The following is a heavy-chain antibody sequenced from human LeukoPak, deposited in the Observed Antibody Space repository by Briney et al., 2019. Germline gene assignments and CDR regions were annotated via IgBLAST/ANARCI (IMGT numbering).Heavy chain of an antibody. CDR2: IIPIFGIA. D-gene: IGHD2-15*01. J-gene: IGHJ4*02. CDR1: GGTFSSYA. V-gene: IGHV1-69*10. CDR3: ARAPACSGGSCYIDY. Sequence: GASVKVSCKASGGTFSSYAISWVRQAPGQGLEWMGRIIPIFGIANYAQKFQGRVTITADKSTSTAYMELSSLRSEDTAVYYCARAPACSGGSCYIDYWGQGTLVTVSS.